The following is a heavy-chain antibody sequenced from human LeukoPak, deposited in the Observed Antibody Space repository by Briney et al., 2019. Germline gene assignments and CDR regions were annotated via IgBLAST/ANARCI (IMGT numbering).Heavy chain of an antibody. CDR1: GDSISGSAYY. Sequence: SETLSPTCTVSGDSISGSAYYWAWIRQPPGRGLEWIGSIYQSGNTHYNPSLESPITMFVDTSKNQFPLKLSSVTAADTAVYYCTRHQTNNYGSGSPFDYWGRGTLVTVSS. J-gene: IGHJ4*02. V-gene: IGHV4-39*01. CDR2: IYQSGNT. D-gene: IGHD3-10*01. CDR3: TRHQTNNYGSGSPFDY.